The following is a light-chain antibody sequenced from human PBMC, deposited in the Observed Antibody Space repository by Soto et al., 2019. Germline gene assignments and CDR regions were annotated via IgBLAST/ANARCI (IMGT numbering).Light chain of an antibody. CDR3: QQYGNSPWT. CDR2: GAY. CDR1: QSVTSSY. J-gene: IGKJ1*01. Sequence: EIVLTQSPGILSLSPGERATLSCRASQSVTSSYLAWYKQKHGQAPRLLIFGAYSRATGIPDRFSGSGSGTDLTLIISRLEPEDFAVYYWQQYGNSPWTFGQGTKVQIK. V-gene: IGKV3-20*01.